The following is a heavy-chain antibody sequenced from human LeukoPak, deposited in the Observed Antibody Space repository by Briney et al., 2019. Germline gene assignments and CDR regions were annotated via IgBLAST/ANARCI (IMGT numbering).Heavy chain of an antibody. CDR3: DLILYYDSSGYYYNYGMDV. CDR2: IIPIFGTA. D-gene: IGHD3-22*01. V-gene: IGHV1-69*13. J-gene: IGHJ6*02. CDR1: GGTLSSYA. Sequence: SVKVSCKASGGTLSSYAISWVRQAPGQGLEWMGGIIPIFGTANYAQKFQGRVTITADESTSTAYMELSSLRSEDTAVYYCDLILYYDSSGYYYNYGMDVWGQGTTVTVSS.